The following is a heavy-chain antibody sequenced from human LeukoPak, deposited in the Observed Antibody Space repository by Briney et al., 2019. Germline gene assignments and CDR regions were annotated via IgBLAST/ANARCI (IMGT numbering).Heavy chain of an antibody. D-gene: IGHD3-16*01. J-gene: IGHJ3*02. CDR3: ARHPTITFDAFDI. CDR2: IYPGDSDT. Sequence: GESLKISCKGSGYSFTSYWIGWVRQMPGKGLEWMGIIYPGDSDTRYSPSFQGQVTISADKSISTAYLQWSSLKASDTAMYYCARHPTITFDAFDIWGQGTMLTVSS. CDR1: GYSFTSYW. V-gene: IGHV5-51*01.